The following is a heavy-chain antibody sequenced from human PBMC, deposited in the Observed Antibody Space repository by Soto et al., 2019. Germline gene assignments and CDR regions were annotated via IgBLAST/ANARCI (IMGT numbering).Heavy chain of an antibody. Sequence: QVQLQESGPGLVKPSQILSLTCTVSGDSVNNVDYYWSWIRQPPGKGLEWIGYINYSGSTYYNPSLESRVFITVDTSKNQIYLKLSSVTAADTAVYYCARVFTLTYNWFDPWGQGALVTVSS. CDR1: GDSVNNVDYY. V-gene: IGHV4-30-4*01. D-gene: IGHD3-22*01. J-gene: IGHJ5*02. CDR2: INYSGST. CDR3: ARVFTLTYNWFDP.